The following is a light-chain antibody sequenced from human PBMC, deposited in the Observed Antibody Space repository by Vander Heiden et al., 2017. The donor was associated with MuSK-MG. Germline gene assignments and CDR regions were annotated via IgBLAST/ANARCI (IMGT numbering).Light chain of an antibody. Sequence: DVQMTQSPSSLSASVGDRVTITCRASQNISSYLNWYQQKPGKAPKLLIYAASRLQSGVPSRFSGSGAATDFTLTISMLHPEAFANYYCQLSDNTPFTFGHRTKVEIK. CDR3: QLSDNTPFT. CDR1: QNISSY. J-gene: IGKJ3*01. V-gene: IGKV1-39*01. CDR2: AAS.